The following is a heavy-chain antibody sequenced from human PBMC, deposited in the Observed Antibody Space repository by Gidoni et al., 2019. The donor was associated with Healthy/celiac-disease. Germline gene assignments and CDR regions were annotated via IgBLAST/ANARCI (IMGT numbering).Heavy chain of an antibody. CDR2: INHSGST. CDR1: GGSFSGYY. CDR3: ARGKGKVRGDLDY. J-gene: IGHJ4*02. D-gene: IGHD3-10*01. Sequence: QVQLQQWGAGLLKPSETLSLTCAVDGGSFSGYYWSWIRQPPGKGLEWIGEINHSGSTNYNPSLKRRVTISVDKSKNQFSLKLSSVTAADTAVYYCARGKGKVRGDLDYWGQGTLVTVSS. V-gene: IGHV4-34*01.